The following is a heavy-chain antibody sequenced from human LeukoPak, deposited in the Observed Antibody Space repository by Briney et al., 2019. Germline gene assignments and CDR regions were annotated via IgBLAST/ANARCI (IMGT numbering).Heavy chain of an antibody. D-gene: IGHD5-18*01. CDR2: IIPIFGTA. Sequence: GASVKVSCKASGGTFSSYAISWVRQAPGQGLEWMGGIIPIFGTANYAQKFQGRVTITADESTSTAYMELGSLRSEDTAVYYCARVVDTAMGVDYYYYGMDVWGQGTTVTVSS. CDR1: GGTFSSYA. CDR3: ARVVDTAMGVDYYYYGMDV. J-gene: IGHJ6*02. V-gene: IGHV1-69*01.